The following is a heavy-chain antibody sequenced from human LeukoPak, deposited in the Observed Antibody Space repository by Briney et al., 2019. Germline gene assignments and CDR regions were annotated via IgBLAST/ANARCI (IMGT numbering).Heavy chain of an antibody. J-gene: IGHJ4*02. Sequence: GGSLRLSCAASGFTFSSYSMNWVRQAPGKGLEWVSYISSSSSTIYYADSVRGRFTISRDNAKNSLYLQMNSLRAEDTAVYYCARDFDYWGQGTLVTVSS. CDR2: ISSSSSTI. CDR1: GFTFSSYS. CDR3: ARDFDY. V-gene: IGHV3-48*01.